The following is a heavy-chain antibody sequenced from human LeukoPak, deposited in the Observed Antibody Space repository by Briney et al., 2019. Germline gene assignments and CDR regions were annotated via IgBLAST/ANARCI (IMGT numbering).Heavy chain of an antibody. V-gene: IGHV3-23*01. CDR2: ISGSGGST. CDR1: GFTFSSYA. CDR3: AKVLSHYYDSSGYYFDY. D-gene: IGHD3-22*01. Sequence: GGSLRLSCAASGFTFSSYAMSWVRQAPGKGLEWVSAISGSGGSTYYADSVKGRFTISRDNSKNTLYLQMNSPRAEDTAVYYCAKVLSHYYDSSGYYFDYWGQGTLVTVSS. J-gene: IGHJ4*02.